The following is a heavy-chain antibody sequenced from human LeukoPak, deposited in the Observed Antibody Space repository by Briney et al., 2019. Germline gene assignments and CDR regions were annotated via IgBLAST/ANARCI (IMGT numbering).Heavy chain of an antibody. CDR3: AKDRRGSYYYYYYMDV. Sequence: GGSLRLSCAASGFTFDDYAMHWVRQAPGKGLEWVSLISWDGGSTYYADSVKGRFTISRDNSKNSLYLRMNSLRAEDTALYYCAKDRRGSYYYYYYMDVWGKGTTVTVSS. J-gene: IGHJ6*03. V-gene: IGHV3-43D*03. D-gene: IGHD1-26*01. CDR1: GFTFDDYA. CDR2: ISWDGGST.